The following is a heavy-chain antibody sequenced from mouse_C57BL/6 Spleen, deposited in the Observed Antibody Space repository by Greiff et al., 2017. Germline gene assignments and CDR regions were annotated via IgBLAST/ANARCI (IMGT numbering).Heavy chain of an antibody. D-gene: IGHD1-1*01. J-gene: IGHJ4*01. V-gene: IGHV1-26*01. CDR1: GYTFTDYY. CDR3: ARGYGSSYWAMDY. Sequence: EVQLQQSGPELVKPGASVKISCKASGYTFTDYYMNWVKQSHGKSLEWIGDINPNNGGTSYNQKFKGKATLTVDKSSSTAYMELRSLTSEDSAVYYCARGYGSSYWAMDYWGQGTSVTVSS. CDR2: INPNNGGT.